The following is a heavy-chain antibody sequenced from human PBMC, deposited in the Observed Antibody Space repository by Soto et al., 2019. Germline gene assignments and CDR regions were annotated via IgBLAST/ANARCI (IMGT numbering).Heavy chain of an antibody. CDR2: IWYDGSNK. CDR1: GFTFSSYG. D-gene: IGHD1-20*01. Sequence: GSLRLSCAASGFTFSSYGMHWVRQAPGKGLEWVAVIWYDGSNKYYADSVKGRFTISRDNSKNTLYLQMNSLRAEDTAVYYCARYKMSAGVADHVDYWGQGTLVTVSS. V-gene: IGHV3-33*01. J-gene: IGHJ4*02. CDR3: ARYKMSAGVADHVDY.